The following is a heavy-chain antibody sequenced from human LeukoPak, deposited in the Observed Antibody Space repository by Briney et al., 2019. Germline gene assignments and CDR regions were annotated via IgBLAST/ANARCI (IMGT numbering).Heavy chain of an antibody. D-gene: IGHD4-17*01. Sequence: GGSLRLSCAASGFTFSSYAMHWVRQAPGKGLEWVAVISYDGSNKYYADSVKGRFTISRDNAKNSLYLQMNSLRAEDTALYYCATSLRSVTNGVYYYYGMDVWGQGTTVTVSS. CDR2: ISYDGSNK. CDR3: ATSLRSVTNGVYYYYGMDV. J-gene: IGHJ6*02. V-gene: IGHV3-30-3*01. CDR1: GFTFSSYA.